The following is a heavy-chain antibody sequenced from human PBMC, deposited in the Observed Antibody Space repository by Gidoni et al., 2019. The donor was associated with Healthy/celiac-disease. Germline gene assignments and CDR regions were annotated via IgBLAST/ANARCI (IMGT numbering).Heavy chain of an antibody. V-gene: IGHV3-66*02. CDR2: IYSGGST. CDR1: GFTVSSNY. Sequence: EVQLVESVGGVVQPGGSLRLSCAASGFTVSSNYMSWVRQAPGKGLEWVSVIYSGGSTYYADSVKGRFTLSRDNSKNTLYLQMNSLRAEDTAVYYCARDRSYGSFWFDPWGQGTLVTVSS. CDR3: ARDRSYGSFWFDP. J-gene: IGHJ5*02. D-gene: IGHD5-18*01.